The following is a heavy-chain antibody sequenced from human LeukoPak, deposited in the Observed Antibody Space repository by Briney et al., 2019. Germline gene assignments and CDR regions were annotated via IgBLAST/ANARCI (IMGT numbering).Heavy chain of an antibody. Sequence: ASVKVSCKASGYTFTGYYMHWVRQAPGQGLEWMGWINPNSGGTNYAQKFQGRVTMTRDTSISTAYMELSRVRSDDTAVYYCARAEFGEFQFDPWGQGTLVTVSS. CDR2: INPNSGGT. D-gene: IGHD3-10*01. CDR1: GYTFTGYY. V-gene: IGHV1-2*02. J-gene: IGHJ5*02. CDR3: ARAEFGEFQFDP.